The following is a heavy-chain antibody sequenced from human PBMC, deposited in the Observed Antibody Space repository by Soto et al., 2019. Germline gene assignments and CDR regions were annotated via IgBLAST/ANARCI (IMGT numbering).Heavy chain of an antibody. CDR2: INHSGST. CDR1: GGSFSGDY. CDR3: ARGRAYDTLTGYYLIFDY. Sequence: SETLSLTCAVYGGSFSGDYWSWIRQPPGKGLEWIGEINHSGSTNYNPSLKSRVTISVDTSKNQFSLKLSSVTAADTAVYYCARGRAYDTLTGYYLIFDYCGQGTLVTVS. V-gene: IGHV4-34*01. D-gene: IGHD3-9*01. J-gene: IGHJ4*02.